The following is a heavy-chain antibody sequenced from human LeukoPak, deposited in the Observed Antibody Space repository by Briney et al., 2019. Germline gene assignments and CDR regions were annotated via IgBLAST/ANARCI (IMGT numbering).Heavy chain of an antibody. CDR1: GFTFDDYA. D-gene: IGHD3-10*01. V-gene: IGHV3-9*01. CDR2: ISWNSGSI. J-gene: IGHJ4*02. CDR3: AKDREVYGSGSPYYFDY. Sequence: SLRLSCAASGFTFDDYAMHWVRQAPGKGLEWVSGISWNSGSIGYADSVKGRFTISRDNAKNSLYLQMNSLRAEDTALYYCAKDREVYGSGSPYYFDYWGQGTLVTVSS.